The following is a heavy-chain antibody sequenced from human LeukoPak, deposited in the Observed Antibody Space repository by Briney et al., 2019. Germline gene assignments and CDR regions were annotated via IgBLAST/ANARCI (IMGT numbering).Heavy chain of an antibody. J-gene: IGHJ4*02. Sequence: SETLSLTCTVSGDSISGYYWTWIRQPADKRLEWLGRMYTSGDTYYNPALRSRLTLSLDTAKNRISLEVKSVTAADTAMYYCARAYYHILTSHYSGFDYWGQGTLVTVSS. CDR2: MYTSGDT. CDR3: ARAYYHILTSHYSGFDY. D-gene: IGHD3-9*01. CDR1: GDSISGYY. V-gene: IGHV4-4*07.